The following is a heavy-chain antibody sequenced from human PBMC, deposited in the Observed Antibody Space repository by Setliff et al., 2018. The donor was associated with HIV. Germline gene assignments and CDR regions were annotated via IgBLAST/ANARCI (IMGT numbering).Heavy chain of an antibody. V-gene: IGHV1-2*06. CDR3: ARDFTYDYDSSGPG. D-gene: IGHD3-22*01. Sequence: ASVKVSCKTYGYTFTGYYIHWVRQVPGQGLEWMGRINPNTGGTDYAQKFQGRVTMTGDTSISTAYMELSRLRSDDTAVYYCARDFTYDYDSSGPGWGQGTLVTVSS. CDR2: INPNTGGT. CDR1: GYTFTGYY. J-gene: IGHJ4*02.